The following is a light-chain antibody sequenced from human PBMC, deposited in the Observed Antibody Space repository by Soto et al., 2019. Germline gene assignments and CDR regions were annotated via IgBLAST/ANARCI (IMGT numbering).Light chain of an antibody. J-gene: IGLJ2*01. Sequence: SYELTQPPSVSVAPGKTARITCGGNNIGRKSEHWYQQKPGQAPVLGIYYDTDRPSAIPERFSGSNSGNTATLTISRVEAGDEADYYCQVWDSISDHPRVFGGGTKLTVL. CDR3: QVWDSISDHPRV. V-gene: IGLV3-21*04. CDR2: YDT. CDR1: NIGRKS.